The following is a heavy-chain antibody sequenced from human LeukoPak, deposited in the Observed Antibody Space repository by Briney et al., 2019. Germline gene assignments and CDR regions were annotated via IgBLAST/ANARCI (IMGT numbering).Heavy chain of an antibody. J-gene: IGHJ3*02. V-gene: IGHV3-23*01. CDR3: AKDVDSGSWVFDI. CDR1: GFTFSSYA. CDR2: ISGSGGTT. Sequence: GGSPRLSCAASGFTFSSYAMSWVRQAPGKGLEWVSGISGSGGTTYYADSVQGRFTISRDNSKNTLYLQMNSLGAGGTAVYYWAKDVDSGSWVFDIWGQGTLVTVSS. D-gene: IGHD6-6*01.